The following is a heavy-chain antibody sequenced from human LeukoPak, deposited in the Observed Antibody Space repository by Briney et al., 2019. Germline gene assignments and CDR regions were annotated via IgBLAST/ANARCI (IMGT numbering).Heavy chain of an antibody. V-gene: IGHV4-38-2*02. D-gene: IGHD7-27*01. CDR2: IYHGGST. CDR3: ARRRLGRLYYMDV. J-gene: IGHJ6*03. Sequence: PSETLSLTCTVSGYSISSGYFWGWIRQPPGKGLEWIGSIYHGGSTFYNPSLKSRVTISEDTSKNQFSLKLSSVTAADTAVYYCARRRLGRLYYMDVWGKGTTVTISS. CDR1: GYSISSGYF.